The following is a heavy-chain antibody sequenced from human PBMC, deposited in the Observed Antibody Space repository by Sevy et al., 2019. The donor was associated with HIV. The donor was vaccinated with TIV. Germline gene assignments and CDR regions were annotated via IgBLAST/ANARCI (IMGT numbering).Heavy chain of an antibody. CDR1: GFTFSNYA. CDR3: AKAVSEDFSYYGTDV. V-gene: IGHV3-23*01. CDR2: ISGSADVT. J-gene: IGHJ6*04. D-gene: IGHD3-3*01. Sequence: GGSLRLSCAASGFTFSNYAMNWARQTPGQGLQWVSAISGSADVTSYADSVKGRFTISRDKSKNTLYMQMKSLRAEDTATYYCAKAVSEDFSYYGTDVGG.